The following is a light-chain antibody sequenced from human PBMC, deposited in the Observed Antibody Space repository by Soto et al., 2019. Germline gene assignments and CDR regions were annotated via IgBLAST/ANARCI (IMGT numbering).Light chain of an antibody. CDR3: AGWDNSLSGHYV. Sequence: QSALTQPPSASGAPGQRVTISCSGGSSNIGTNYVYWYQHLPGMAPKLLIYRTTQRPSGIPDRFSASKSGTSASLAISGLWSEDEADYYCAGWDNSLSGHYVFGTGTKVTVL. CDR2: RTT. V-gene: IGLV1-47*03. J-gene: IGLJ1*01. CDR1: SSNIGTNY.